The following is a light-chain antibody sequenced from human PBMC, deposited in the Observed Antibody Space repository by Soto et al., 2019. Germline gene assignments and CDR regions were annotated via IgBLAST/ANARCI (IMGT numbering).Light chain of an antibody. J-gene: IGLJ3*02. CDR1: NSNIGINP. CDR2: SSS. V-gene: IGLV1-44*01. Sequence: QSVLTQPPSASGTPGQTVIISCSGSNSNIGINPVNWYQRLPGTAPRLLIHSSSQRPSGVPDRFSGSKSGTSASLAIRGLQSDDEADYYCGAWDVNLDDSWVFGGGTKLTVL. CDR3: GAWDVNLDDSWV.